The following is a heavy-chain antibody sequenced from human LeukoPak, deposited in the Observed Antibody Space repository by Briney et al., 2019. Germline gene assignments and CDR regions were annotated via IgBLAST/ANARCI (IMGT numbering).Heavy chain of an antibody. D-gene: IGHD5-12*01. V-gene: IGHV3-74*01. CDR1: GFSIKNYC. Sequence: PGGSLRLSCAGSGFSIKNYCMHWVRQGPGKGLVWVSQINGDGSSTTYADSVKGRFTISRDDAKNTVYLQMDTLGADDTAVYYCARDKGYASDCWGQGTLVTVSS. CDR2: INGDGSST. J-gene: IGHJ4*02. CDR3: ARDKGYASDC.